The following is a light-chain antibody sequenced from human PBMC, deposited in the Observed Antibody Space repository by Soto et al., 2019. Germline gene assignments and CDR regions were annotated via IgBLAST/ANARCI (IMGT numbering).Light chain of an antibody. Sequence: SYELTQPPSVSVAPGQTARITCGGNNIGSKSVHWYQQKPGQAPVLVVYDDSDRPSGIAERFSGSNSGNTATLTISRVEAGDEADYYCQVWDSSSDHLVFGGGTKVTVL. CDR3: QVWDSSSDHLV. CDR1: NIGSKS. J-gene: IGLJ2*01. CDR2: DDS. V-gene: IGLV3-21*02.